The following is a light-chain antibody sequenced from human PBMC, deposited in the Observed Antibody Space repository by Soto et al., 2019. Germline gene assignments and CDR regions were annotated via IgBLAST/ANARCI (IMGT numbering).Light chain of an antibody. CDR1: SSDVGAYNY. Sequence: QSALTQPASVSGSPGQSITISCTGTSSDVGAYNYVSWYQQHPCKAPKLMIYDVSNRPSGVSNRFSGSKSGNTASLTISGLQAEDEADYYCSSFTTRTTSVFGGGTKLTVL. V-gene: IGLV2-14*01. J-gene: IGLJ2*01. CDR3: SSFTTRTTSV. CDR2: DVS.